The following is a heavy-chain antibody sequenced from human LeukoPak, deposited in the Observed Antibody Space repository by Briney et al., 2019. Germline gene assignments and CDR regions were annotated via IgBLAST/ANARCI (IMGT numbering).Heavy chain of an antibody. D-gene: IGHD2-15*01. CDR2: IYYSGST. CDR1: GGSISSYY. V-gene: IGHV4-59*08. CDR3: ARHQIYCSGGSCYPRGAFDI. J-gene: IGHJ3*02. Sequence: SETLSLTCTVSGGSISSYYWSWIRQPPGKGLEWIGYIYYSGSTNYNPSLKRPVTISVDTSKNHFSLKLSSVTAADTAVYYCARHQIYCSGGSCYPRGAFDIWGQGTMVTVSS.